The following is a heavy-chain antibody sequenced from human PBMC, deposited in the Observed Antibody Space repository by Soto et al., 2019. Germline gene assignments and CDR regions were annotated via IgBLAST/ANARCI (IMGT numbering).Heavy chain of an antibody. Sequence: NPSETLSLTCTVSGGSISSGGYCWSWIRQHPGKGLEWIGYIYYSGSTYYNPSLKSRVTISVDTSKNQFSLKLSSVTAADTAVYYCARTSYDSSGTAADPWGQGTLVTVSS. V-gene: IGHV4-31*03. CDR1: GGSISSGGYC. D-gene: IGHD3-22*01. CDR2: IYYSGST. J-gene: IGHJ5*02. CDR3: ARTSYDSSGTAADP.